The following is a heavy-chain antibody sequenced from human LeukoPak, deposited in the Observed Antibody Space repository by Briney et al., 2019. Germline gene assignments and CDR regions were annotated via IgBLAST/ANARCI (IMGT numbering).Heavy chain of an antibody. CDR1: GFTFSRHW. Sequence: GGSLRLSCAASGFTFSRHWMTWVRQAPGKGLEWVANIKQDGSEKYYVDSVKGRFTISRDNAKNSLYLQMNSLRAEDTAVYYCARDGVPAANDYWGQGTLVTVSS. CDR3: ARDGVPAANDY. V-gene: IGHV3-7*01. J-gene: IGHJ4*02. D-gene: IGHD6-13*01. CDR2: IKQDGSEK.